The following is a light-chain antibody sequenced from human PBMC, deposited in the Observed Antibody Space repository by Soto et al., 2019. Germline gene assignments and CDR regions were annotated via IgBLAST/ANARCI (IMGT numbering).Light chain of an antibody. V-gene: IGKV1-6*01. CDR3: LHHGSSLWT. J-gene: IGKJ1*01. CDR2: AAY. Sequence: ASQMAQSPSSLSAAVGDRVPISCRASQDIGNKVGWFQQKQGQAPELMIYAAYNLQSGVPSRFSGNRSGTDLTITISSLQPEDFEMYYSLHHGSSLWTFGQGTKVDIK. CDR1: QDIGNK.